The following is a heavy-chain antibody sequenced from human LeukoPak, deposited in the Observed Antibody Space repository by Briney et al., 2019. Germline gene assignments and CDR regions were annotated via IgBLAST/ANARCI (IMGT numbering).Heavy chain of an antibody. J-gene: IGHJ3*02. V-gene: IGHV3-33*01. CDR1: GFTFSSYG. CDR3: ARAGDAFDI. Sequence: GGSLRLSCAASGFTFSSYGMHWVGQAPGKGLEWVAVIWYDGSDKYYTDSVKGRFTISRDNSKNTLYLQMNSLRAEDMAIYYCARAGDAFDIWGQGTMVTVSS. CDR2: IWYDGSDK.